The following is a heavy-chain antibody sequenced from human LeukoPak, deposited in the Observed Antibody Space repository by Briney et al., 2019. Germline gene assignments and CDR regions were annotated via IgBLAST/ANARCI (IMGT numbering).Heavy chain of an antibody. CDR2: FDPEDGET. D-gene: IGHD3-10*01. CDR1: GYTLTELP. Sequence: ASVKVSCKVSGYTLTELPMHWVRQAPGKGLEWMGGFDPEDGETVYAQKFQGRVTMTEDTSTDTAYMELSSLTSDDTAVYYCATDLAMVRGVIGGDYWGQGTLVTVSS. CDR3: ATDLAMVRGVIGGDY. J-gene: IGHJ4*02. V-gene: IGHV1-24*01.